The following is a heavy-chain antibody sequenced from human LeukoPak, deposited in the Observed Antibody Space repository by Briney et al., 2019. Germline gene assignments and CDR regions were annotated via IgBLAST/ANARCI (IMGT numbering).Heavy chain of an antibody. D-gene: IGHD5-24*01. V-gene: IGHV3-74*01. CDR2: INSDGSDT. CDR3: ASDDGYRSFDY. Sequence: GGSLRLSXAASGINFSIYWMHWVRQAPGKGLVWVSRINSDGSDTSYADSVKGRFTISRDNAKNTLYLQINSLRAEDTAVYYCASDDGYRSFDYWGLGTLVTVSS. CDR1: GINFSIYW. J-gene: IGHJ4*02.